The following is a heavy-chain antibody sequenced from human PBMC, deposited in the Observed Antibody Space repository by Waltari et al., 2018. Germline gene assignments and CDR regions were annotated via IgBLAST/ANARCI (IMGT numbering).Heavy chain of an antibody. J-gene: IGHJ3*02. V-gene: IGHV5-51*03. CDR3: ASRIVVDAFDI. CDR2: IYPGDSDT. Sequence: EVQLVQSGAEVKKPGESLKISCKASGYRFTSYWIAWVRQMPGKGLEWMGIIYPGDSDTRYSPSFQGQVTISVDKSISTAYLQWRSLKASDSAMYYCASRIVVDAFDIWGQGTMVTVSS. D-gene: IGHD3-22*01. CDR1: GYRFTSYW.